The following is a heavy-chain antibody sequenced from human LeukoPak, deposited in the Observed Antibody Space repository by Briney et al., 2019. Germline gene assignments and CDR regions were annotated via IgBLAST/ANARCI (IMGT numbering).Heavy chain of an antibody. Sequence: GGSLRLSCAASGFTFSSYLMFWVRQAPGKGLVWVSRIKSDGSSTNYADSVKGRFTISRGNAKNTLYLQMNSLRAEDTAVYYCARDRDFRIDYWGQGTLVTVSS. J-gene: IGHJ4*02. D-gene: IGHD3-3*01. CDR2: IKSDGSST. CDR1: GFTFSSYL. V-gene: IGHV3-74*01. CDR3: ARDRDFRIDY.